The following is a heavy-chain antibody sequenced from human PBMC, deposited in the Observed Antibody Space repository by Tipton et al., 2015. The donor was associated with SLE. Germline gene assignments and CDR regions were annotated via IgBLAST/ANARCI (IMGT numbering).Heavy chain of an antibody. CDR3: AKMEATTAWYDEDYFDY. Sequence: SLRLSCAASGFSFSSYGMGWVRQAPGKGLEWVSAIRGSGDKTYYVDSVKGRFTISRDNSKDTLYLQMNNLRAEDTALYYCAKMEATTAWYDEDYFDYWGQGTLVTVSS. D-gene: IGHD6-13*01. CDR2: IRGSGDKT. V-gene: IGHV3-23*01. J-gene: IGHJ4*02. CDR1: GFSFSSYG.